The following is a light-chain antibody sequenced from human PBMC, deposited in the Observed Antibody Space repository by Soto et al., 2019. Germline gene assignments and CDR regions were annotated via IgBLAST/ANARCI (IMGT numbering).Light chain of an antibody. V-gene: IGLV1-44*01. CDR1: SSNFGANT. CDR3: AAWDDSLKGYV. Sequence: QSVLTQPPSASGTPGQRVTISCSGSSSNFGANTVNWYQQLPGTAPKLLIYTNIQRPSGVPDRFSGSKSGTSASLAISGLQSEDEADYYCAAWDDSLKGYVFGAGTKVTVL. CDR2: TNI. J-gene: IGLJ1*01.